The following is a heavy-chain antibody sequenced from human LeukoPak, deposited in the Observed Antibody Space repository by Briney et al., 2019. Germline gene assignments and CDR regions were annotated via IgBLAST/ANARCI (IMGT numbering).Heavy chain of an antibody. CDR1: GGSFSGYY. D-gene: IGHD2-2*01. J-gene: IGHJ3*02. CDR2: INHSGST. V-gene: IGHV4-34*01. CDR3: ARARSVPAAMTVRHAFDI. Sequence: SEALSLTCAVYGGSFSGYYWSWIRQPPGKGLEWIGEINHSGSTNYNPSLKSRVTISVDTSKNQFSLKLSSVTAAVTAVYYCARARSVPAAMTVRHAFDIWGQGTMVTVSS.